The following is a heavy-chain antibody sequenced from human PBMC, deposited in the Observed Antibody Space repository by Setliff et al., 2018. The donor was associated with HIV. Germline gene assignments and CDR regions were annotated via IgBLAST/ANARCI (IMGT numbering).Heavy chain of an antibody. D-gene: IGHD6-19*01. CDR3: ARDGAALSSAVNLDY. J-gene: IGHJ4*02. V-gene: IGHV4-39*02. CDR1: GDSASNSRYY. Sequence: ETLSLTCTVSGDSASNSRYYWAWIRQPPGKGLEYIGSIHYDEKTYYNPSLKSRVTISIDTSKNQFSLSLTSVTDADTAVYYCARDGAALSSAVNLDYWGQGTLVTVSS. CDR2: IHYDEKT.